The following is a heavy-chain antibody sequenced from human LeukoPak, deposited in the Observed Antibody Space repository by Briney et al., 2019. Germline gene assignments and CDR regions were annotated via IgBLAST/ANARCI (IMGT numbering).Heavy chain of an antibody. CDR1: GFTFSDYA. J-gene: IGHJ4*02. CDR2: ISYDGSNK. Sequence: PGRPLRLSCAASGFTFSDYAMHWVRQAPGQGLEWVSVISYDGSNKYYADSVKGRFTISRDNSKTTLFLQMNSLRVEDTAVYYCGGEAGYWGQGTLVSVSS. D-gene: IGHD6-19*01. CDR3: GGEAGY. V-gene: IGHV3-30-3*01.